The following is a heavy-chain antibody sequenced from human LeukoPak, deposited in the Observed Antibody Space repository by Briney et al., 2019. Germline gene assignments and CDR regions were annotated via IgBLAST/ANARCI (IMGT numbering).Heavy chain of an antibody. J-gene: IGHJ4*02. CDR2: IRNSGSGT. CDR1: GFTFSTYT. CDR3: AKDMIVLGFASDFDY. V-gene: IGHV3-23*01. Sequence: GGSLRLSCAASGFTFSTYTMSWVRQAPGKGLEWVSTIRNSGSGTYYADSVKGRLTISRDDSRNTLYLQMNSLRAEDTAVYYCAKDMIVLGFASDFDYWGQGTLVTVSS. D-gene: IGHD3-22*01.